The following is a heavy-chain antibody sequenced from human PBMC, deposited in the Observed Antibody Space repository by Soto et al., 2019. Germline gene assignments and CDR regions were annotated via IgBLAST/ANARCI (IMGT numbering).Heavy chain of an antibody. CDR2: ISGSGGST. Sequence: EVQLLESGGGLVQPGGSLRLSCAASGFTFSSYAMSWVRQAPGKGLEWVSAISGSGGSTYYADSVKGRFTISRDNSKNSLYLQMNSLRAEDTAVYYCLIAVAGSFAPDDWGQGTLVTVSS. V-gene: IGHV3-23*01. CDR3: LIAVAGSFAPDD. D-gene: IGHD6-19*01. CDR1: GFTFSSYA. J-gene: IGHJ4*02.